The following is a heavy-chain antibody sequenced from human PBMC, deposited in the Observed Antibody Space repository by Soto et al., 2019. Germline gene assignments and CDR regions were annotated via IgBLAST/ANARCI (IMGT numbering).Heavy chain of an antibody. CDR3: ARVPTHYYDSSGYYPNWFDP. Sequence: QVQLVQSGAEVKKPGSSVKVSCKASGGTFSSYAISWVRQAPGQGLEWMGGIIPIFGTANYAQKFQGRVTITADKSTSTAYMELSSLRSEDTAVYYCARVPTHYYDSSGYYPNWFDPWGQGTLVPVSS. V-gene: IGHV1-69*06. D-gene: IGHD3-22*01. J-gene: IGHJ5*02. CDR2: IIPIFGTA. CDR1: GGTFSSYA.